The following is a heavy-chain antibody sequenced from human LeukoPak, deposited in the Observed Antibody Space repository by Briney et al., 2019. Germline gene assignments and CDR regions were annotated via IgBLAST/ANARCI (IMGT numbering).Heavy chain of an antibody. CDR3: AKDLNTYSS. J-gene: IGHJ4*02. CDR1: GFAFSDYY. Sequence: PGASLRLSCAASGFAFSDYYMNWIRQAPGKGLEWVSAISGSGGSTYYADSVKGRFTISRDNSKNTLYLQMNSLRAEDTAVYYCAKDLNTYSSWGQGTLVTVSS. CDR2: ISGSGGST. V-gene: IGHV3-23*01. D-gene: IGHD6-13*01.